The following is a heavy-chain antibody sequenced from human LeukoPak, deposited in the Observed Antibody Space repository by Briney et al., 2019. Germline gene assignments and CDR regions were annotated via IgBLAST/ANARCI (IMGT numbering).Heavy chain of an antibody. V-gene: IGHV4-4*07. D-gene: IGHD2-2*02. J-gene: IGHJ4*02. CDR2: IYTSGST. CDR3: ARQYCSSTSCYTRFDY. CDR1: GGSLSSYY. Sequence: SETLSLTCTVSGGSLSSYYWSWIRQPAGKGLEWIGRIYTSGSTNYNPSLKSRVTMSVDTSKNQFSLKLSSVTAADTAVYYCARQYCSSTSCYTRFDYWGQGTLVTVSS.